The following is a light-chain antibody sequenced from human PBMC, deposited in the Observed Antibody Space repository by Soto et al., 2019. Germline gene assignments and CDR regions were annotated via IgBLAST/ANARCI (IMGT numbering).Light chain of an antibody. J-gene: IGKJ1*01. V-gene: IGKV1-27*01. Sequence: EIQMTQSPSSLSASVGDRVTITCRASQGISNYLAWYQQKPGKVPKLLIYGASTLQSGVPSRLSGSGSGTDFTLIINSLQPEDVATYYCQKYDSAPWTFGQGNKVEIK. CDR1: QGISNY. CDR3: QKYDSAPWT. CDR2: GAS.